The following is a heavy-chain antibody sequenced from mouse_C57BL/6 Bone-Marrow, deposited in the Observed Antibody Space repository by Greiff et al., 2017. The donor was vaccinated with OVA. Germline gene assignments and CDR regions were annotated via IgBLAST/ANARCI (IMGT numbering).Heavy chain of an antibody. D-gene: IGHD2-3*01. V-gene: IGHV6-6*01. CDR1: GFTFSDAW. J-gene: IGHJ1*03. CDR2: IRNKANNHAT. CDR3: TTDGYYLYWYFDV. Sequence: EVKLQESGGGLVQPGGSMKLSCAASGFTFSDAWMDWVRQSPEKGLEWVAEIRNKANNHATYYAESVKGRFTISRDDSKSSVYLQMNSLRAEDTGIYYCTTDGYYLYWYFDVRGTGTTVTVSS.